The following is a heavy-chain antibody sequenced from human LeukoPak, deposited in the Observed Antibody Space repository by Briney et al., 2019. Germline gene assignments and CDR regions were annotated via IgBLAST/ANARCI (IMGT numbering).Heavy chain of an antibody. V-gene: IGHV3-21*01. D-gene: IGHD3-22*01. J-gene: IGHJ3*02. Sequence: GGSLRLSCAASGFTFSNAWMNWVRQAPGKGLEWVSSISSSSSYIYYADSVKGRFTISRDNAKNSLYLQMNSLRAEDTAVYYCARPITMMPTVSFDIWGQGTMVTVSS. CDR1: GFTFSNAW. CDR2: ISSSSSYI. CDR3: ARPITMMPTVSFDI.